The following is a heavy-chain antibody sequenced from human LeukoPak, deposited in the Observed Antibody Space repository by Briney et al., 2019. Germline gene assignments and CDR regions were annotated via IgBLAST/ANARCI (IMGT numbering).Heavy chain of an antibody. Sequence: APAKVSCKVSGYTLTELSMHWVRQAPGKGLEWMGGFDPEDGETIYAQKFQGRVTMTEDTSTDTAYMELSSLRSEDTAVYYCATDGPGGQLWLHWGQGTLVTVSS. J-gene: IGHJ4*02. D-gene: IGHD5-18*01. CDR2: FDPEDGET. CDR3: ATDGPGGQLWLH. CDR1: GYTLTELS. V-gene: IGHV1-24*01.